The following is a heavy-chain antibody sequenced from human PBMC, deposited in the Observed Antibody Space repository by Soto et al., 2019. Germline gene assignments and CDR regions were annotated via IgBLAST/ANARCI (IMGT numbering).Heavy chain of an antibody. CDR3: ARADGGGVVMFDY. D-gene: IGHD3-3*01. Sequence: TLCVSGSVSYGSISSFCYYWSWISHHPGKCLYWIVYIYYSGSTYYNPSLKIRVTISLYTSKNQFSLKLSSVTAADTAVYYCARADGGGVVMFDYWGQGTLVIVSS. CDR2: IYYSGST. CDR1: YGSISSFCYY. V-gene: IGHV4-31*03. J-gene: IGHJ4*02.